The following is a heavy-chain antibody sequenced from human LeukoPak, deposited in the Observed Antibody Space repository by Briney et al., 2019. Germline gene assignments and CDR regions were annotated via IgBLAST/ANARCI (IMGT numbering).Heavy chain of an antibody. J-gene: IGHJ4*02. V-gene: IGHV3-21*01. D-gene: IGHD4-17*01. CDR1: GFTFSSYS. Sequence: GGSLRLSCAASGFTFSSYSMNWVRQAPGKGLEWVSSISSSSSYIYYAVSVKGRFTISRDNAKNSLYLQMNSLRAEDTAVYYCAREDYGDDFDYWGQGTLVTVSS. CDR3: AREDYGDDFDY. CDR2: ISSSSSYI.